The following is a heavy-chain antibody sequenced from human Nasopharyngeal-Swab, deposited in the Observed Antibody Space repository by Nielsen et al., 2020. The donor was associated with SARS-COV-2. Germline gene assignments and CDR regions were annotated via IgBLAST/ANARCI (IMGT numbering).Heavy chain of an antibody. Sequence: GESLKISCAASRFTFNNYNFNWVRQAPGKGLEWVSAISGSGGSTYYADSMKGRFTISRDNSKNTLYLQMNSLRAGDTAVYYCARANTYYFQSGGSSHFDYWGQGTLVTVSS. V-gene: IGHV3-23*01. CDR1: RFTFNNYN. D-gene: IGHD3-22*01. CDR3: ARANTYYFQSGGSSHFDY. CDR2: ISGSGGST. J-gene: IGHJ4*02.